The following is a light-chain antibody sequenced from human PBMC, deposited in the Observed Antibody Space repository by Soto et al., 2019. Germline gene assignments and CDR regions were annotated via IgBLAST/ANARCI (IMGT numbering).Light chain of an antibody. CDR1: SSDIGRYNY. CDR3: SSYTKTTTHVI. Sequence: QSALTQPASVSGSPGQSITISCTGTSSDIGRYNYVSWYQQHPGKAPKLMIYEVTYRPSGVSDRFSGSKSGNTASLTISGLQAEDEADYYCSSYTKTTTHVIFGGGTKLTVL. V-gene: IGLV2-14*01. J-gene: IGLJ2*01. CDR2: EVT.